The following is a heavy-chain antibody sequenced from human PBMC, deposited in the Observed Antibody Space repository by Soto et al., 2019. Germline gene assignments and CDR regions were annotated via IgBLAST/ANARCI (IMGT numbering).Heavy chain of an antibody. Sequence: EVQLLESGGGLVQPGGSLRLSCAASGFTFSSYAMSWVRQAPGKGLEWVSAVSGSGSGTYYADSVKGRFTIFGDNSKDTLYLQMDSLRDEDTAVYYWAKDGSVAARKGPDSWGQGTLVTVSS. D-gene: IGHD6-6*01. CDR3: AKDGSVAARKGPDS. CDR2: VSGSGSGT. V-gene: IGHV3-23*01. J-gene: IGHJ4*02. CDR1: GFTFSSYA.